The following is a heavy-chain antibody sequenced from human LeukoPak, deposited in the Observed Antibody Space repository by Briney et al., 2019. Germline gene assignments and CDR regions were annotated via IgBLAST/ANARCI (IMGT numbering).Heavy chain of an antibody. J-gene: IGHJ6*03. CDR3: ARVYSGYDWGYYYYYYYMDV. CDR1: GGSISSYY. CDR2: IYYSGST. Sequence: KTSETLSLTCTVSGGSISSYYWSWIRQPPGKGLEWIGYIYYSGSTNYNPSLKSRVTISVDTSKNQFSLKLSSVTAADTAVYYCARVYSGYDWGYYYYYYYMDVWGKGTTVTISS. V-gene: IGHV4-59*01. D-gene: IGHD5-12*01.